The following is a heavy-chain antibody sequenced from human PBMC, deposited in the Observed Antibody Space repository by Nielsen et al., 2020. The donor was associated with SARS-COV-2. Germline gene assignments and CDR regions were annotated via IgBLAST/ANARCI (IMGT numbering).Heavy chain of an antibody. CDR2: ISYEGSKK. D-gene: IGHD3-16*01. Sequence: GESLKISCAASGFTFNNYGFYWVRQAPGKGLEWVASISYEGSKKYYADSLKGRFTVSRDTSKNTVYLQMTSLLGEDTAVYHCAKRRAVFMLTFGGEGAMDVWGQGTTVSVSS. J-gene: IGHJ6*02. V-gene: IGHV3-30*18. CDR3: AKRRAVFMLTFGGEGAMDV. CDR1: GFTFNNYG.